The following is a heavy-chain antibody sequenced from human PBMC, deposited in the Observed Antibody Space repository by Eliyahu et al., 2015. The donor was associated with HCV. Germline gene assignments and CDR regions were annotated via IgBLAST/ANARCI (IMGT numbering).Heavy chain of an antibody. Sequence: QVQLQESGPGLVKPSETLSLTCTVXGGSISSYYWSWTRQPAGKGLEWIGRIYTSGSTNYNPSLKSRVTMSVDTSKNQFSLKLSSVTAADTAVYYCARVGCSGGSCYSAAYYYYGMDVWGQGTTVTVSS. D-gene: IGHD2-15*01. CDR1: GGSISSYY. J-gene: IGHJ6*02. V-gene: IGHV4-4*07. CDR2: IYTSGST. CDR3: ARVGCSGGSCYSAAYYYYGMDV.